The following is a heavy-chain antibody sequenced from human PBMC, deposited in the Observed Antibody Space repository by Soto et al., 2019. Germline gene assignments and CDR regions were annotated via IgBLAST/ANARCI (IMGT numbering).Heavy chain of an antibody. J-gene: IGHJ3*02. CDR2: IKQDGSEK. D-gene: IGHD5-18*01. Sequence: PGGSLRLSCAASGFTFSSYWMSWVRQAPGKGLGWVANIKQDGSEKYYVDSVKGRFTISRDNAKNSLYLQMNSLRAEDTAVYYCARESTRGYSYGYKAFDIWGQGTMVTVSS. CDR3: ARESTRGYSYGYKAFDI. V-gene: IGHV3-7*01. CDR1: GFTFSSYW.